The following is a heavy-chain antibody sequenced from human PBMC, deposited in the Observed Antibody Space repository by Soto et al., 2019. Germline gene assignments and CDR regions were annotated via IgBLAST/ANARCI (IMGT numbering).Heavy chain of an antibody. CDR1: GYTFTGYY. D-gene: IGHD6-6*01. V-gene: IGHV1-2*04. J-gene: IGHJ4*02. Sequence: ASVKVSCKASGYTFTGYYMHWVRQAPGQGLEWMGWINPNSGGTNYAQKFQGWVTMTRDTSISTAYMELSRLRSDDTAVYYCARGSFLGSFSSSSNYFDYWGQGTLVTVSS. CDR3: ARGSFLGSFSSSSNYFDY. CDR2: INPNSGGT.